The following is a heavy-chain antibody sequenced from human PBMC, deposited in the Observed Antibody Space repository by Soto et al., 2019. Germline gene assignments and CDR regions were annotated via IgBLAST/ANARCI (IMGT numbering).Heavy chain of an antibody. D-gene: IGHD6-19*01. CDR1: GFIFRSYG. V-gene: IGHV3-30*18. CDR3: AKQGIEVAGTDYFDY. Sequence: QVQLVESGGGVVPPGKSLRLSCAAAGFIFRSYGVHWVRQDPGKVLEWVAVISHDGSNAYYADAVNGRFTISRDNAKNTVYLQMNSLRAEDTAVYYCAKQGIEVAGTDYFDYWGQGALVTVAS. CDR2: ISHDGSNA. J-gene: IGHJ4*02.